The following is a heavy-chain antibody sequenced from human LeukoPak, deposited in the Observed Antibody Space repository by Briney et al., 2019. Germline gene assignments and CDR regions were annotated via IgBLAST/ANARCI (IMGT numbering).Heavy chain of an antibody. CDR2: IRNDGSNK. J-gene: IGHJ4*02. V-gene: IGHV3-30*02. D-gene: IGHD3-10*01. CDR1: GFTFSSYG. Sequence: PGGSLGLSCAASGFTFSSYGMHWVRQAPGKGLEWVAFIRNDGSNKNYADSVKGRFTISRDNPKNTLYLQMNSLRAEDTAVYYCARHGFGVFEGYWGQGTLVTVSS. CDR3: ARHGFGVFEGY.